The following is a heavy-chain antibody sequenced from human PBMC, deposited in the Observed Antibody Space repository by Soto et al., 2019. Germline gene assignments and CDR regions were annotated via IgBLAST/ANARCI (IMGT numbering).Heavy chain of an antibody. D-gene: IGHD2-15*01. J-gene: IGHJ6*02. CDR1: GGTFSSYA. V-gene: IGHV1-69*01. CDR2: IIPIFGTA. CDR3: ARDIGGCSGGSCYYYYGMDV. Sequence: QVQLVQSGAEVKKPGSSVKVSCKASGGTFSSYAISWVRQAPGQGLEWMGGIIPIFGTANYAQKFQGRVTITADESTSTAYMELSSLRSEDTAVYYCARDIGGCSGGSCYYYYGMDVWGQGTTVTVSS.